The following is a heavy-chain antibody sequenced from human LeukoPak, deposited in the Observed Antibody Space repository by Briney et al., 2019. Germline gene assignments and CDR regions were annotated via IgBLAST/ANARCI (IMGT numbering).Heavy chain of an antibody. D-gene: IGHD3-16*01. CDR1: GFTFSSYS. CDR2: ISPSGGIT. Sequence: PGGSLRLSCAASGFTFSSYSMNWVRQVPGKGLEWVSGISPSGGITYYTDSVKGRFTISRDNSKNTQSLQMNSLRAEDTAVYYCAKDDDWGRYKHWGQGTLVTVSS. J-gene: IGHJ1*01. CDR3: AKDDDWGRYKH. V-gene: IGHV3-23*01.